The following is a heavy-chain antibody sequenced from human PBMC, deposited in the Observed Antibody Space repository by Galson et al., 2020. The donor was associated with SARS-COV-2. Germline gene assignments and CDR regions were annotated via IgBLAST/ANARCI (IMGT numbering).Heavy chain of an antibody. CDR1: GYTFTGYY. V-gene: IGHV1-2*04. D-gene: IGHD3-3*01. Sequence: GESLKISCKASGYTFTGYYMHWVRQAPGQGLEWMGWINPNSGGTNYAQKFQGWVTMTRDTSISTAYMELSRLRSDDTAVYYCARGPVWSYYDFWSGYGASPDAFDIWGQGTMVTVSS. J-gene: IGHJ3*02. CDR3: ARGPVWSYYDFWSGYGASPDAFDI. CDR2: INPNSGGT.